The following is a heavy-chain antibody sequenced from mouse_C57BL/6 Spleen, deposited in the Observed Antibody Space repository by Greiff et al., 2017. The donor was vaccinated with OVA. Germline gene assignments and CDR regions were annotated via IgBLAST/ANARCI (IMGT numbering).Heavy chain of an antibody. Sequence: VKLQESGAELVRPGASVKLSCKASGYTFTDYYINWVKQRPGQGLEWIARIYPGSGNTYYNEKFKGKATLTAEKSSSTAYMQLSSLTSEDSAVYFCARSPYSNYYFDYWGQGTTLTVSS. V-gene: IGHV1-76*01. J-gene: IGHJ2*01. CDR3: ARSPYSNYYFDY. CDR1: GYTFTDYY. CDR2: IYPGSGNT. D-gene: IGHD2-5*01.